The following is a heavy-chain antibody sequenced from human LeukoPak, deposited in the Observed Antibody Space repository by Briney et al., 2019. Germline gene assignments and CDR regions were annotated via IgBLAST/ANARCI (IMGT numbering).Heavy chain of an antibody. V-gene: IGHV3-48*01. CDR2: IGPSGSNI. CDR1: GFTFGLYA. D-gene: IGHD2-8*01. CDR3: ARDSPIGGG. J-gene: IGHJ4*02. Sequence: GGSLRLSCAASGFTFGLYAMNWVRQAPGKGLEWVSYIGPSGSNIYYADSVKGRFTISRDNAKDSLYLQMNSLRAEDTAVYYCARDSPIGGGWGQGTLVTVSS.